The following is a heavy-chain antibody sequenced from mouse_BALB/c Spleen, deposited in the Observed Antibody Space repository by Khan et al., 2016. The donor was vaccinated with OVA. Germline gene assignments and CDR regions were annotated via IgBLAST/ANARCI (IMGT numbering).Heavy chain of an antibody. CDR2: IWGGGGT. Sequence: QVQLKESGPGLVAPSQSLSITCTVSGFSLSRYNLHWVRQPPGKGLEWLGMIWGGGGTDYNSTLKSRLSISKDNSKSQVFLKMNSLQTDDTAMYYCARAYYRYDGYYAMDYWGHGTSVTVSS. CDR1: GFSLSRYN. CDR3: ARAYYRYDGYYAMDY. J-gene: IGHJ4*01. V-gene: IGHV2-6-4*01. D-gene: IGHD2-14*01.